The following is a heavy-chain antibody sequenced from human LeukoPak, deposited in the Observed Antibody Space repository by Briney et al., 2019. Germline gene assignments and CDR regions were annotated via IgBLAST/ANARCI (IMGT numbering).Heavy chain of an antibody. J-gene: IGHJ5*02. CDR1: GFTFSSYS. CDR2: IISSSSYI. V-gene: IGHV3-21*01. Sequence: GGSLRLSCAASGFTFSSYSMNWVRQALGEGLERVSSIISSSSYIYYADSVKGRFTISRDNAKNSLYLQMNSLRAEDTAVYYCARDARALRYFDWSSHNWFDPWGQGTLVTVSS. D-gene: IGHD3-9*01. CDR3: ARDARALRYFDWSSHNWFDP.